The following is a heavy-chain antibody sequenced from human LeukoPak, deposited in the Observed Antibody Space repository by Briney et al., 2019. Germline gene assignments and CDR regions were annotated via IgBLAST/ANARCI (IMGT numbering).Heavy chain of an antibody. CDR2: ISYDGSNK. J-gene: IGHJ4*02. Sequence: GGSLRLSCAASGFTFSSYAMHWVRQAPGKGLEWVAVISYDGSNKYYADSVKGRFTISRDNSKNTLYLQMNSLRAEDTAVYYCAREDYDFWSGGLFYYFDYWGQGTLVTVSS. D-gene: IGHD3-3*01. V-gene: IGHV3-30-3*01. CDR3: AREDYDFWSGGLFYYFDY. CDR1: GFTFSSYA.